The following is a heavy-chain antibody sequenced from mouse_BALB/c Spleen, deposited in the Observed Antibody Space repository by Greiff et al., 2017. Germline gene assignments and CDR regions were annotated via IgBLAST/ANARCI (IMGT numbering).Heavy chain of an antibody. J-gene: IGHJ4*01. CDR1: GFNIKDTY. CDR3: AGVRSYAMDY. V-gene: IGHV14-3*02. D-gene: IGHD2-14*01. Sequence: VQLQQSGAELVKPGASVKLSCTASGFNIKDTYMHWVKQRPEQGLEWIGRIDPANGNTKYDPKFQGKATITADTSSNTAYLQLSSLTSEDTAVYYCAGVRSYAMDYWGQGTSVTVSS. CDR2: IDPANGNT.